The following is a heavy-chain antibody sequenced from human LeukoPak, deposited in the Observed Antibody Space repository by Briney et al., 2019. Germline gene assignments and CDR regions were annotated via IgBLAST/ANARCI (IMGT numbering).Heavy chain of an antibody. CDR1: GFTFSSYG. CDR3: ARVLSGRGSLYSYYYYMDV. D-gene: IGHD3-10*01. V-gene: IGHV3-23*01. CDR2: ISGSGGST. Sequence: GGSLRLSCAASGFTFSSYGMSWVRQAPGKGLEWVSAISGSGGSTYYADSVKGRFTISRDNSKNTLYLRMNSLRAEDTAVYYCARVLSGRGSLYSYYYYMDVWGKGTTVTISS. J-gene: IGHJ6*03.